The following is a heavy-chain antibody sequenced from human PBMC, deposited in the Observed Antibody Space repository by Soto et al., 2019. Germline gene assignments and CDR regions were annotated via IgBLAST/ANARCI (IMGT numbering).Heavy chain of an antibody. J-gene: IGHJ4*02. V-gene: IGHV1-46*01. Sequence: QVQLVQSGAEVKKPGASVRVSCKASGYTFTSYSVHWVRQAPGQGLEWMGMINPSSGHTNYAQKFQGRVTMTRDTSMHTVYMDLRSLRSADTAVYYCARGVVVPSPTPNRSDPRDYWGQGTLVTVSS. CDR2: INPSSGHT. CDR1: GYTFTSYS. D-gene: IGHD2-2*02. CDR3: ARGVVVPSPTPNRSDPRDY.